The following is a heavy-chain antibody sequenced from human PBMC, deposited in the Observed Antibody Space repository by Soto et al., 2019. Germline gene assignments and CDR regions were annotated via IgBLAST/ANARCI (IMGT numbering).Heavy chain of an antibody. CDR2: ISGSGGST. CDR3: AKEGGVYSGYAFDY. Sequence: EVQLLESGGGLEQPGGSLRLSCPASGFTFSSYAMSWVRQAQGKGLEWVSAISGSGGSTYYADSVKGRFTISRDNSKNTLYLQMNSLRAEDTAVYYCAKEGGVYSGYAFDYWGQGTLVTVSS. D-gene: IGHD5-12*01. J-gene: IGHJ4*02. V-gene: IGHV3-23*01. CDR1: GFTFSSYA.